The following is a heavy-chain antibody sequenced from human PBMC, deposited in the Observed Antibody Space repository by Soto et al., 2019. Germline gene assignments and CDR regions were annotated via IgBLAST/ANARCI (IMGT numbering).Heavy chain of an antibody. CDR1: GGTFSSYA. J-gene: IGHJ4*02. V-gene: IGHV1-69*12. D-gene: IGHD6-6*01. CDR2: IIPIFGTA. Sequence: QVQLVQSGAEVKKPGSSVKVSCKASGGTFSSYAISWVRQAPGQGLEWMGGIIPIFGTANYAQKFQGRVTVTADEATSTAYMELSSLRSEDPAVYSCARDFGAARRFDYWGQGTLVTVSS. CDR3: ARDFGAARRFDY.